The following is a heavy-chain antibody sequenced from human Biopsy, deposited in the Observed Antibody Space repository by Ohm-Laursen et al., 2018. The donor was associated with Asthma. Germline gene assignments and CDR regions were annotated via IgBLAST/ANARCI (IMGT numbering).Heavy chain of an antibody. CDR3: ARDYYDFWNRSVYTYFGMDV. Sequence: TLSLTCGVSGYSISNGGYYWTWVRQRPGKGLEWIGNIYHRGNTKYNPSLKSRLSFSVDTSKNQFSLKLSSVTAADTAIYFCARDYYDFWNRSVYTYFGMDVWGRGTTVVVSS. CDR2: IYHRGNT. CDR1: GYSISNGGYY. D-gene: IGHD3-3*01. J-gene: IGHJ6*02. V-gene: IGHV4-31*11.